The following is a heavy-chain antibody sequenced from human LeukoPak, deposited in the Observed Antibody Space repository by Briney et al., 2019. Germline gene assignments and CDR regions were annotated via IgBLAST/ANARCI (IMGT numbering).Heavy chain of an antibody. CDR3: ATADSGSYYSGFDY. CDR1: GFTVSSNY. J-gene: IGHJ4*02. Sequence: PGGSLRLSCAASGFTVSSNYMSWLRQAPGKGLEWVSVVYSGGSTHYADSVKGRFTISRDNSKNTLYLHMNSLRAEDTAVYYCATADSGSYYSGFDYWGQGTLVTVSS. D-gene: IGHD1-26*01. V-gene: IGHV3-66*01. CDR2: VYSGGST.